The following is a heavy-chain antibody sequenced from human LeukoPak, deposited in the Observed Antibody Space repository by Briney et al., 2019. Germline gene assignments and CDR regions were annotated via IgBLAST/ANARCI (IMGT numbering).Heavy chain of an antibody. CDR1: NGSMNSYY. J-gene: IGHJ3*02. V-gene: IGHV4-34*01. CDR3: ARGSTYYDYVWGSYRYTVGAFDI. D-gene: IGHD3-16*02. CDR2: INHSGST. Sequence: PSETLSLTCTVANGSMNSYYWSWIRQPPGKGLEWIGEINHSGSTNYNPSLKSRVTISVDTSKNQFSLKLSSVTAADTAVYYCARGSTYYDYVWGSYRYTVGAFDIWGQGTMVTVSS.